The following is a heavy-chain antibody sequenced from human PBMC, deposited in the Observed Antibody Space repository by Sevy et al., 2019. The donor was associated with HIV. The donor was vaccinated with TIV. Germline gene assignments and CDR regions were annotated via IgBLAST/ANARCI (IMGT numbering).Heavy chain of an antibody. V-gene: IGHV3-30*18. Sequence: GGSLRLSCAASGFTFSSDGMHWVRQAPGKGLELVAVIAYDGSNKYYADSVKGRFTISRDNSKNTLYLQMNSLRAEDTAVYYCAKAASGDPSYFDYWGQGTLVTVSS. CDR1: GFTFSSDG. CDR3: AKAASGDPSYFDY. J-gene: IGHJ4*02. D-gene: IGHD4-17*01. CDR2: IAYDGSNK.